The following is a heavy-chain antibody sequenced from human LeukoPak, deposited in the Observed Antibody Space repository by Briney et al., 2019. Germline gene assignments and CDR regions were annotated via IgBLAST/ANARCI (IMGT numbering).Heavy chain of an antibody. CDR2: INHSGST. CDR1: GGSFSGYY. CDR3: VKGLLRIDY. J-gene: IGHJ4*02. V-gene: IGHV4-34*01. D-gene: IGHD3-22*01. Sequence: PSETLSLTCAVYGGSFSGYYWSWIRQPPGKGLEWIGEINHSGSTNYNPSLKSRVTISLDTSKNQFSLNLTSVTAADTAVYYCVKGLLRIDYWGQGILVTVSS.